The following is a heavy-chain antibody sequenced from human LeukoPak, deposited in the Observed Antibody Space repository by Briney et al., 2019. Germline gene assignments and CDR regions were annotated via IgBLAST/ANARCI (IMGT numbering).Heavy chain of an antibody. V-gene: IGHV3-20*04. J-gene: IGHJ6*03. CDR2: INWNGGST. Sequence: GGSLRLSCAASGFTFDDYGMSWVRQAPGKGLEWVSGINWNGGSTDYADSVKGQFTISRDNAKNSLYLQVNSLRAEDTALYYCARYSGVVPAATWNYYYFYMDVWGKGTTVTVSS. CDR3: ARYSGVVPAATWNYYYFYMDV. D-gene: IGHD2-2*01. CDR1: GFTFDDYG.